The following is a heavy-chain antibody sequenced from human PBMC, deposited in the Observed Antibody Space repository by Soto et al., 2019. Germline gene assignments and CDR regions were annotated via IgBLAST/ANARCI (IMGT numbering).Heavy chain of an antibody. CDR1: GGSISSYY. J-gene: IGHJ3*02. CDR2: IYTSGST. Sequence: QVQLQESGPGLVKSSETLSLTCTVSGGSISSYYWSWIRQPAGKGLEWIGRIYTSGSTNYNPSLKSRVTMSVDTSKNQFSLKLSSVTAADTAVYYCARGADYGGAPDAFDIWGQGTMVTVSS. V-gene: IGHV4-4*07. CDR3: ARGADYGGAPDAFDI. D-gene: IGHD4-17*01.